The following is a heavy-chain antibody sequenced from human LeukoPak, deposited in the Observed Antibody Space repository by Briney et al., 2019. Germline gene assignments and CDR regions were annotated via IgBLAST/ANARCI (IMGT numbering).Heavy chain of an antibody. CDR1: GGSISRGGYY. CDR2: IYYSGST. CDR3: GSEAPDSSGYYSYY. J-gene: IGHJ4*02. V-gene: IGHV4-31*03. D-gene: IGHD3-22*01. Sequence: SQTLTLTCTVSGGSISRGGYYWRWIRQHPGKVPELIGYIYYSGSTYYNPSLKSRVTISVDKYKTQFSLKLSSVPAADTAVYYCGSEAPDSSGYYSYYWGQGTLVTVSS.